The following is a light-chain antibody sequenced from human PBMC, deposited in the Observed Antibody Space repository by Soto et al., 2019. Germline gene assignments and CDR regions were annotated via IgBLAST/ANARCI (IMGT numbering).Light chain of an antibody. CDR1: QSVNSSY. V-gene: IGKV3D-20*01. CDR3: QQYGSSPT. Sequence: EIALTQSQATLSLSPGERATHTCGASQSVNSSYLAWYQQKPGLAPRLLIYDASSRATGIPDRFSGSESGTDFTLTISRLEPEDFAVYYCQQYGSSPTFGRGTRLEIK. CDR2: DAS. J-gene: IGKJ5*01.